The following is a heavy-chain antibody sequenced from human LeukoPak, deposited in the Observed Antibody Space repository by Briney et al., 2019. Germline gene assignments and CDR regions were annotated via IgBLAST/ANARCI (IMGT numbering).Heavy chain of an antibody. V-gene: IGHV4-39*07. CDR3: ARHATAGYCSSTSCHQRVRSHRGYWYFDL. J-gene: IGHJ2*01. D-gene: IGHD2-2*01. CDR1: GGSISSSSYY. CDR2: IYYSGST. Sequence: PSETLSLTCTVSGGSISSSSYYWGWIRQPPGKGLEWIGSIYYSGSTYYNPSLKSRVTISVDTSKNQFSLKLSSVTAADTAVYYCARHATAGYCSSTSCHQRVRSHRGYWYFDLWGRGTLVTVSS.